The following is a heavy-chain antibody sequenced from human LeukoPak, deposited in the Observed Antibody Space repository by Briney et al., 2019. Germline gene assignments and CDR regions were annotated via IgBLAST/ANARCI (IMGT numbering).Heavy chain of an antibody. J-gene: IGHJ3*02. CDR1: GGSISSGDYY. Sequence: SQTLSLTCTVSGGSISSGDYYWSWIRQPPGKGLEWIGYIYYSGSTYYNPSLKSRVTISADTSKNQFSLKLSSVTAADTAVYYCARDGPQLGVQKRGAFDIWGQGTMVTVSS. D-gene: IGHD7-27*01. CDR2: IYYSGST. V-gene: IGHV4-30-4*01. CDR3: ARDGPQLGVQKRGAFDI.